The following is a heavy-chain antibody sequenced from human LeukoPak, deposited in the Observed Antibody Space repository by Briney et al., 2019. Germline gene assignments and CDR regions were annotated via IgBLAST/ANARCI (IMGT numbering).Heavy chain of an antibody. CDR1: GGSISSYY. V-gene: IGHV4-59*08. CDR2: IYYSGST. J-gene: IGHJ4*02. D-gene: IGHD4-17*01. CDR3: ARHAYGDYEGRHFDY. Sequence: SETLSLTCTVSGGSISSYYWSWIRQPPGKGLEWIGNIYYSGSTNYSPSLKSRVTISVDRSKNQFSLKLSSVTAADTAVYYCARHAYGDYEGRHFDYWGQGTLVTVSS.